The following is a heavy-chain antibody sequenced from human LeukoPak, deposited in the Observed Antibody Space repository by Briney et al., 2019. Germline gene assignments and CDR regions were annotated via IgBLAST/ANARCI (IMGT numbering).Heavy chain of an antibody. Sequence: PGGSLRLSCVASGFAFSSFAMSWVRQAPGKGLEWVSAISGSGDGTYSADSVKGRFTISRDNSKNTLYLQMNSLRAEDTAVYYCAKPFYSGYDSHFDYWGQGTLVTVSS. CDR2: ISGSGDGT. J-gene: IGHJ4*02. CDR3: AKPFYSGYDSHFDY. V-gene: IGHV3-23*01. D-gene: IGHD5-12*01. CDR1: GFAFSSFA.